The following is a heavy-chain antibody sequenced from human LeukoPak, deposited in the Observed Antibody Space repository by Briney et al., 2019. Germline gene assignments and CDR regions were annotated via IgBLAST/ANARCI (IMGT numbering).Heavy chain of an antibody. Sequence: GGSLRLSCAASGFRFSSYAMSWVRQAPGKGLEWISSISGSVGNTNYADSVKGRFTISRDNSKNTLYLQMNSLRAEDTAIYFCAKFPQSVVGTTQFDFWGQGTLVTVSS. D-gene: IGHD2-15*01. CDR3: AKFPQSVVGTTQFDF. J-gene: IGHJ4*02. V-gene: IGHV3-23*01. CDR2: ISGSVGNT. CDR1: GFRFSSYA.